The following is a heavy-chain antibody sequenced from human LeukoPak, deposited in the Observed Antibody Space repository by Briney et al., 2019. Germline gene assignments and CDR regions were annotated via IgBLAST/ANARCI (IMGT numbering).Heavy chain of an antibody. J-gene: IGHJ5*02. D-gene: IGHD3-10*01. CDR2: ISSSSSYI. CDR1: GFTFSSYS. CDR3: ARAEMVRGVIPHLTNWFDP. V-gene: IGHV3-21*01. Sequence: RGSLRLSCAASGFTFSSYSMSWVRQAPGKGLEWVSSISSSSSYIYYADSVKGRFTISRDNDKNSLYLQMNSLRAEDTAVYYCARAEMVRGVIPHLTNWFDPWGQGTLVTVSS.